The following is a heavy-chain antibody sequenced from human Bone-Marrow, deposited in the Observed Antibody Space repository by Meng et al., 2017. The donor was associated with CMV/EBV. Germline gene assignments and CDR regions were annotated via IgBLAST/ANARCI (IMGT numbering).Heavy chain of an antibody. CDR1: GFTFSSYA. V-gene: IGHV3-23*01. J-gene: IGHJ3*02. CDR2: ISSGGRGT. D-gene: IGHD1-7*01. Sequence: GGSLRLSCTASGFTFSSYALSWVRQAPGKGLEWVSAISSGGRGTNYADSLKGRFTISRDDSKNTLFLQLNSLRAEDTAVYYCARASNWHYEIDAFDIWGQGTIVTVSS. CDR3: ARASNWHYEIDAFDI.